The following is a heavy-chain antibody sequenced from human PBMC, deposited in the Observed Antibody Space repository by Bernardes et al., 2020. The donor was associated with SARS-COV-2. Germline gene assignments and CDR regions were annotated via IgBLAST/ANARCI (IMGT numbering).Heavy chain of an antibody. D-gene: IGHD1-7*01. J-gene: IGHJ4*02. CDR2: IYYTGST. CDR1: GDSIGGYY. V-gene: IGHV4-59*01. Sequence: SEPLSLTCTVSGDSIGGYYWSWIRQPPGKGLEWIGFIYYTGSTTYNPSLTSRLTISVDTSKNQFSLKLSSVTAADTAIYYCARTGTTSLTDFGHFDYWGQGTLVTVSS. CDR3: ARTGTTSLTDFGHFDY.